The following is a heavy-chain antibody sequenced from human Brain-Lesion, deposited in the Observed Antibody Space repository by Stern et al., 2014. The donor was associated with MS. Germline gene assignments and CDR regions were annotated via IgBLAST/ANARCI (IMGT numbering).Heavy chain of an antibody. CDR1: GFTFDDFA. J-gene: IGHJ4*02. CDR3: TKDSGYFSGLFDS. V-gene: IGHV3-9*01. CDR2: INWNSGSL. Sequence: VQLVQSGGGLVQHGRSLRLSCAASGFTFDDFAMHWVRQAPGKGLEWVSGINWNSGSLAYADSVKGRFSISRDSAKNSLFLQMNSLRPEDTALYYCTKDSGYFSGLFDSWGQGTLVTVSS. D-gene: IGHD3-22*01.